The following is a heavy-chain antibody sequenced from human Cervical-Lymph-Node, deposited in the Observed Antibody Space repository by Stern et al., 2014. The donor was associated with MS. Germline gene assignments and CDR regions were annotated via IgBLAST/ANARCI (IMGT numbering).Heavy chain of an antibody. Sequence: VQLQESGPGLVKPSETLSLTCTVSGGSITNRDYWGWIRQSPGKGLEWIGSVYYSGITYYRPSLKSRATISIYTSRNQFFLRLTSVTATDTAVYFCARGVTAVTNYVPNWCFDLWGRGTLVTVSS. D-gene: IGHD4-11*01. CDR3: ARGVTAVTNYVPNWCFDL. V-gene: IGHV4-39*02. CDR2: VYYSGIT. CDR1: GGSITNRDY. J-gene: IGHJ2*01.